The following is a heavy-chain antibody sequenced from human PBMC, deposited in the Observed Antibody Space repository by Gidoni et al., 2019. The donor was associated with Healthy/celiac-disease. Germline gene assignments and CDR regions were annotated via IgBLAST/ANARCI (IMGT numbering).Heavy chain of an antibody. Sequence: TFSSYAMHWVRQAPGKGLEWVAVISYDGSNKYYADSVKGRFTISRDNSKNTLYLQMNSLRAEDTAVYYCARDFIPTKDRYYYYGMDVWGQGTTVTVSS. CDR3: ARDFIPTKDRYYYYGMDV. J-gene: IGHJ6*02. V-gene: IGHV3-30-3*01. D-gene: IGHD3-16*01. CDR1: TFSSYA. CDR2: ISYDGSNK.